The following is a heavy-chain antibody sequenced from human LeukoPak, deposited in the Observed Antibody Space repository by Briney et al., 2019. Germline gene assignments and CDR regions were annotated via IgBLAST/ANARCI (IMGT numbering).Heavy chain of an antibody. CDR1: GYSFTSYW. Sequence: GESLKISCKSSGYSFTSYWIGWVRQMPGKGLEWMGIIYPGDSDTRYSPSFQGQVTISADKSISTAYLQWSSLKASDTAMYYCARLGCSSTSCYHYFDYWGQGTLVTVSS. CDR2: IYPGDSDT. V-gene: IGHV5-51*01. D-gene: IGHD2-2*01. J-gene: IGHJ4*02. CDR3: ARLGCSSTSCYHYFDY.